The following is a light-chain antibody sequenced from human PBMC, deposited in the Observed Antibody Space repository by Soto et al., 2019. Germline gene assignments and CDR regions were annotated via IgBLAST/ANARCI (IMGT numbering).Light chain of an antibody. CDR3: QQYHTSWT. Sequence: DIQRTQSPSTLSASVGDRVTITCRATQSVDIWLAWYQQKPGKGPELLVYDASTVQSGVPSRFSGSGSGTEFTLTISDLPPDDFATYYCQQYHTSWTFGQGTKVEI. V-gene: IGKV1-5*01. CDR1: QSVDIW. J-gene: IGKJ1*01. CDR2: DAS.